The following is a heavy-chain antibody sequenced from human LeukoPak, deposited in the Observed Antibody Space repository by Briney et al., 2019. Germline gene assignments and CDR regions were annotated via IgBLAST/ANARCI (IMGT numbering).Heavy chain of an antibody. J-gene: IGHJ5*02. CDR2: ISNASNTI. CDR3: ARDGWFGDYNWFDP. V-gene: IGHV3-48*01. D-gene: IGHD3-10*01. Sequence: RGSLRLSCAASGFTFSSYSMNWVRQAPGKGLEWVSYISNASNTIYYADSVKGRFTISRDNAKNSLYLQMNSLRAEDTAMYYCARDGWFGDYNWFDPWGQGTLLTVSS. CDR1: GFTFSSYS.